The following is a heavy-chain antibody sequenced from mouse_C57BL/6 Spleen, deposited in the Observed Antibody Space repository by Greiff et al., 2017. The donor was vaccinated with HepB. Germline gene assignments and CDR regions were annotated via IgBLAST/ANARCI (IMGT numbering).Heavy chain of an antibody. CDR3: ARSGVHYYGSSSWLAY. J-gene: IGHJ3*01. D-gene: IGHD1-1*01. CDR1: GYTFTSYW. V-gene: IGHV1-53*01. CDR2: INPSNGGT. Sequence: VQLQQPGTELVKPGASVKLSCKASGYTFTSYWMHWVKQRPGQGLEWIGNINPSNGGTNYNEKFKSKATLTVDKSSSTAYMQLSSLTSEDSAVYYCARSGVHYYGSSSWLAYWGQGTLVTVSA.